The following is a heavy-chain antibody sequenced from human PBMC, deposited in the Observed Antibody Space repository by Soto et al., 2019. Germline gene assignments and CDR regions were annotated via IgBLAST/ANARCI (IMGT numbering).Heavy chain of an antibody. J-gene: IGHJ4*02. Sequence: SQTLSLTCAGYVGWFSVYYWTLIRQPPGTGLEWIGEINHSGSTNYNPSLKSRVTISVDTSKNQFSLKLTSVTAADTAVYYCARDKITGLFDYWGQG. D-gene: IGHD2-8*02. V-gene: IGHV4-34*01. CDR3: ARDKITGLFDY. CDR2: INHSGST. CDR1: VGWFSVYY.